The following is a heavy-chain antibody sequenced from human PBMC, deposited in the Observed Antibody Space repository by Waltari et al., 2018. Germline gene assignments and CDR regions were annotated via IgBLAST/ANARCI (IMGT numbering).Heavy chain of an antibody. Sequence: QVQLQQWGAGLLKPSETLSLTCAVYGGSFSGYYWSWIRQPPGKGLEWIGEINHSGSPNYTPSLKSRVTISVDTSKNQFSLKLSSVTAADTAVYYCARGRHGSSTIKYYYYGMDVWGQGTTVTVSS. J-gene: IGHJ6*02. V-gene: IGHV4-34*01. CDR3: ARGRHGSSTIKYYYYGMDV. CDR2: INHSGSP. D-gene: IGHD6-13*01. CDR1: GGSFSGYY.